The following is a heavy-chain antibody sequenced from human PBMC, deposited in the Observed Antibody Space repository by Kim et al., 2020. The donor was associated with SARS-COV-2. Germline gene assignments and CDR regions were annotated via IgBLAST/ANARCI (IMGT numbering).Heavy chain of an antibody. Sequence: GGSLRLSCAASGFTFSSYWMSWVRQAPGKGLEWVANIKQDGSEKYYVDSVKGRFTISRDNAKNSLYLQMNSLRAEDTAVYYCARDGAGDEGYSNYFDYWGQGTLVTVSS. CDR3: ARDGAGDEGYSNYFDY. V-gene: IGHV3-7*01. J-gene: IGHJ4*02. CDR2: IKQDGSEK. CDR1: GFTFSSYW. D-gene: IGHD4-4*01.